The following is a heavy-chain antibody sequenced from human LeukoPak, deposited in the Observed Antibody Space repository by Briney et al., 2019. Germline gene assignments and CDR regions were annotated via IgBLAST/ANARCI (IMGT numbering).Heavy chain of an antibody. V-gene: IGHV3-30*18. Sequence: GRSLRLSCAASGFTFSSYGMHWVRQAPGKGLEWVAVISYDGSNKYYADSVKGRFTISRDNSKNTLYLQMNSLRAEDTAVYYCAKEYYYDSSGYSFFDHWGQGTLVTVSS. D-gene: IGHD3-22*01. CDR3: AKEYYYDSSGYSFFDH. CDR2: ISYDGSNK. CDR1: GFTFSSYG. J-gene: IGHJ4*02.